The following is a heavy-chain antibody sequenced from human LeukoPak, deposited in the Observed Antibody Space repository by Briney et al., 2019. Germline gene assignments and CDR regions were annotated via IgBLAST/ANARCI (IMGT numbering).Heavy chain of an antibody. CDR2: IRSDGSTT. J-gene: IGHJ4*02. Sequence: QPGGSLRLSCAASGFTFSRYWMHWVRQAPGKGLVWVSFIRSDGSTTYADSVKGRFTISRDNAKNTLYLQMNSLRAEDTAVYYCARDGVGEDYWGQGTLVVVSS. CDR3: ARDGVGEDY. CDR1: GFTFSRYW. D-gene: IGHD3-10*01. V-gene: IGHV3-74*01.